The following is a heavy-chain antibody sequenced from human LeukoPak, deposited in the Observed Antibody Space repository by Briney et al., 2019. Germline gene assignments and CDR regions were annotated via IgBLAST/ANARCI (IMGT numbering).Heavy chain of an antibody. J-gene: IGHJ4*02. CDR2: INPNSGGT. CDR1: GYTFTVSY. D-gene: IGHD2-15*01. V-gene: IGHV1-2*02. Sequence: GASVKVSCTASGYTFTVSYMHWVRQAPGQGLEWMGWINPNSGGTNCAQKFQGRVTMTRDTSISTAYMELSRLRSDDTAVYYCARDDCNGGRCRFDYWGLGTLVTVSS. CDR3: ARDDCNGGRCRFDY.